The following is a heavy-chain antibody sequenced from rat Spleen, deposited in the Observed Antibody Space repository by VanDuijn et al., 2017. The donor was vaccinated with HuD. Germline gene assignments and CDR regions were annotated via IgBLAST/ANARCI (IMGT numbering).Heavy chain of an antibody. J-gene: IGHJ2*01. D-gene: IGHD5-1*01. CDR1: GFTFSSFP. CDR2: ISTSGGST. CDR3: TTGTYYFDY. V-gene: IGHV5-46*01. Sequence: EVQLVESGGGLVQPGRSMKLSCAASGFTFSSFPMAWVRQAPTKGLEWVATISTSGGSTYYRDSVKGRFTISRDNAKSTLYLQMDSLRSEDTATYYCTTGTYYFDYWGQGVMVTVSS.